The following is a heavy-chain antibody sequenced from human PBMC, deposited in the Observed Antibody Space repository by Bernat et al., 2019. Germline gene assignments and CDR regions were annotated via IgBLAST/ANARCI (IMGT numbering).Heavy chain of an antibody. CDR3: GRGGVVAAVDY. Sequence: EVQLVESGGGLVQPGGSLRLSCAASGFTFTNYFMHWVRQAPGKGLVWVSHINGDGTTTDYAVSVKGRFTISRDNAKNTLYLQMNSLTVEDTAVYYCGRGGVVAAVDYWGQGTLVSVSS. CDR2: INGDGTTT. V-gene: IGHV3-74*01. D-gene: IGHD2-15*01. J-gene: IGHJ4*02. CDR1: GFTFTNYF.